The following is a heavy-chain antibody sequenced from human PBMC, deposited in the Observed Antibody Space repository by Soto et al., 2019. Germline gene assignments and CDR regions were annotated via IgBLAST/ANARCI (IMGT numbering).Heavy chain of an antibody. J-gene: IGHJ4*02. Sequence: LRLSCAPSGFAVEDNFVGWARQASGKGMEWVSIIFSAGVTYYADSVKGRFTISKDISKNTLTLQMSSLRADDTAVYFCAGAGNYNYAFEFWGLGTPVTVSS. V-gene: IGHV3-53*01. CDR1: GFAVEDNF. D-gene: IGHD3-9*01. CDR3: AGAGNYNYAFEF. CDR2: IFSAGVT.